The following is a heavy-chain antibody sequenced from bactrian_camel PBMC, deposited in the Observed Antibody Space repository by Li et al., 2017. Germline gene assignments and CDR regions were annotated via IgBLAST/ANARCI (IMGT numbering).Heavy chain of an antibody. V-gene: IGHV3S31*01. Sequence: VQLVESGGGLVQPGGSLRLSCGASGFTFSTSAMSWVRQAPGKGSERVSAINSGGDSTWYADSVKGRFTISRDNAKNTLYLQLHSLKTEDTAMYYCVLRGYYSPGLFTDFGYWGQGTQVTVS. D-gene: IGHD2*01. J-gene: IGHJ6*01. CDR3: VLRGYYSPGLFTDFGY. CDR2: INSGGDST. CDR1: GFTFSTSA.